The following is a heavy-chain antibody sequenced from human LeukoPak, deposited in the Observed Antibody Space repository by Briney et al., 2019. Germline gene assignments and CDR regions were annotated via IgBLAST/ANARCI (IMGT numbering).Heavy chain of an antibody. CDR1: GGSISSYY. Sequence: SETLSLTCTVSGGSISSYYWSWIRQPPGKGLEWIGSFYYSGGTYYNPSLKSRVTISVDTSKNLFSLKLSSVTAADTAVYYCARFSSSWYGAYWGQGTLVTVSS. CDR2: FYYSGGT. V-gene: IGHV4-39*01. CDR3: ARFSSSWYGAY. D-gene: IGHD6-13*01. J-gene: IGHJ4*02.